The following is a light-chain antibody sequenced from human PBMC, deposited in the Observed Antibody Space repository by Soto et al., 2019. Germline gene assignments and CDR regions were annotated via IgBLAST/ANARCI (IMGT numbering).Light chain of an antibody. J-gene: IGLJ1*01. Sequence: QSVLTQPHSASGTPGQRVTISCSGSSSNIGTSSVHWFQQLPGTAPKLLISTTNQRPSGVPERFSGSKSGTSASLAISGLQSEDEADYYCEAWDASLNGHVFGTGTKVTVL. CDR1: SSNIGTSS. V-gene: IGLV1-44*01. CDR2: TTN. CDR3: EAWDASLNGHV.